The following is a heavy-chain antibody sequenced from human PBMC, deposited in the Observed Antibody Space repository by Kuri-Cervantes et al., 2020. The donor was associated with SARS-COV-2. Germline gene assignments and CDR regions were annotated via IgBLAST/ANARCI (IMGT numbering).Heavy chain of an antibody. V-gene: IGHV3-7*01. CDR1: GFTFSSYS. D-gene: IGHD5-12*01. CDR3: ARELTKYSGYDC. Sequence: GESLKISCAASGFTFSSYSMNWVRQAPGKGLEWVANIKQDGSEKYYVDSVEGRFTISRDNAKNSLYLQMNSLRAEDTAVYYCARELTKYSGYDCWGQGTLVTVSS. CDR2: IKQDGSEK. J-gene: IGHJ4*02.